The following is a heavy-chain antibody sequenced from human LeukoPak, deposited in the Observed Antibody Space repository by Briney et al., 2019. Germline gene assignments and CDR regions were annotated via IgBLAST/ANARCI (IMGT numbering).Heavy chain of an antibody. V-gene: IGHV4-34*01. CDR1: GGSFSGYY. CDR3: ARGPPYSNYDFDY. J-gene: IGHJ4*02. Sequence: SETLSLTCAVYGGSFSGYYWSWIRQPPGKGLEWIGEINHSGSTNYNLSLKSRVTISVDTSKNQFSLKLSSVTAADTAVYYCARGPPYSNYDFDYWGQGTLVTVSS. D-gene: IGHD4-4*01. CDR2: INHSGST.